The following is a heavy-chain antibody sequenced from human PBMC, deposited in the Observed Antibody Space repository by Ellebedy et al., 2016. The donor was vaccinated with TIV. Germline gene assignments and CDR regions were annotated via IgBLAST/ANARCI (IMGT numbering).Heavy chain of an antibody. J-gene: IGHJ4*02. V-gene: IGHV1-8*01. D-gene: IGHD6-13*01. CDR2: TRTNSGNT. CDR3: ASSYSSNWFPIDY. CDR1: GYTFTSYD. Sequence: AASVKVSCKASGYTFTSYDINWVRQAPGQGLEWMGWTRTNSGNTGSAQKFQGRVTMTRNTSISTAYMELSSLRSEDTAVYYCASSYSSNWFPIDYWGQGTLFTVSS.